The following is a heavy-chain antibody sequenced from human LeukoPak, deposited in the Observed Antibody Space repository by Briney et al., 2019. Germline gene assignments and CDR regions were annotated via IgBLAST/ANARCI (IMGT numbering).Heavy chain of an antibody. V-gene: IGHV3-33*01. CDR3: ARDADTSGYFSYFDY. J-gene: IGHJ4*02. Sequence: PGRSLRLSCAASGFTFRNYGIDWVCQAPGKGLERVAGIWHDGSKEYYADSVKGRFIISRDNSKNMVYVQINSLTAEDTAVYYCARDADTSGYFSYFDYWGQGTLVTVSS. D-gene: IGHD3-22*01. CDR2: IWHDGSKE. CDR1: GFTFRNYG.